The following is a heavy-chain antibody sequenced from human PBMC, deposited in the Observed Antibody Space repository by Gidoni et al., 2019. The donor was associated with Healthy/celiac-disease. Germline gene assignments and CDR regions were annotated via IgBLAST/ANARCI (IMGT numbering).Heavy chain of an antibody. J-gene: IGHJ4*02. CDR1: GFSLSTSGVG. CDR2: IYWDDDK. D-gene: IGHD3-10*01. Sequence: QITLKESGPTLVKPTQTLTLTCTFSGFSLSTSGVGVGWIRQPPGKALEWIALIYWDDDKRYSPSLKSRLTITKDTSKNQVVLTMTNMDPVDTATYYCAHSGVRGVIRRPKYYFDYWGQGTLVTVSS. CDR3: AHSGVRGVIRRPKYYFDY. V-gene: IGHV2-5*02.